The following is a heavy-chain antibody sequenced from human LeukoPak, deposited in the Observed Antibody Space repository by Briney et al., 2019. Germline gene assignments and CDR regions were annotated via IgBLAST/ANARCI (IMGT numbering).Heavy chain of an antibody. D-gene: IGHD4-17*01. CDR3: ASSYGDYVDAFDI. CDR2: IYYSGST. Sequence: SETLSLTCTVSGGSISSYYWSWIRQPPGKGLEWIGYIYYSGSTNYNPSLKSRVTISVDTSKNQFSLKLSSVTAADTAVYYCASSYGDYVDAFDIWGQGTMVTASS. V-gene: IGHV4-59*01. CDR1: GGSISSYY. J-gene: IGHJ3*02.